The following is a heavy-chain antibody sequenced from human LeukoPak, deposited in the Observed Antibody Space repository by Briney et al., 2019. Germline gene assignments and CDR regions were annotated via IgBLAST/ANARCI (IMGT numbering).Heavy chain of an antibody. D-gene: IGHD5-18*01. Sequence: GGSLRLSCAASGFTFSSYAMSWVRQAPGKGLEWVSAICGSGGSTYYADSVKGRFTISRDNSKNTLYLQMNSLRAEDTAVYYCAKDGRRGEGSYGTDDYWGQGTLVAVSS. V-gene: IGHV3-23*01. CDR1: GFTFSSYA. J-gene: IGHJ4*02. CDR3: AKDGRRGEGSYGTDDY. CDR2: ICGSGGST.